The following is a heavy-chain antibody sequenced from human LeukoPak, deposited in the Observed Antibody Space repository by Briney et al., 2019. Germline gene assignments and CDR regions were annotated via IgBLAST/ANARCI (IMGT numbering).Heavy chain of an antibody. CDR1: GFTVSSNY. CDR3: ASSGSSSDYYGMDV. Sequence: GGSLRLSCAASGFTVSSNYMSWVRHAPGKGLEWVSVIYSGGSTYYADSVKGRFTISRDNSKNTLYLQMNSLRAEDTAVYYCASSGSSSDYYGMDVWGQGTTVTVSS. D-gene: IGHD1-26*01. J-gene: IGHJ6*02. V-gene: IGHV3-66*01. CDR2: IYSGGST.